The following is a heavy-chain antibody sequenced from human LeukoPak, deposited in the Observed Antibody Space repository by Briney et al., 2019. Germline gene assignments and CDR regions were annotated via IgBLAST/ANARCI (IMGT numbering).Heavy chain of an antibody. CDR2: IVVGSGNT. D-gene: IGHD3-10*01. J-gene: IGHJ4*02. Sequence: ATVKVSCKASGFTFTSSAVQWVRQARGQRLEWIGWIVVGSGNTNYAQKFQERVTITRDMSTSTAYMELSSLRSEDTAVYYCAASRDYYGSDPEFDYWGQGTLVTVSS. V-gene: IGHV1-58*01. CDR3: AASRDYYGSDPEFDY. CDR1: GFTFTSSA.